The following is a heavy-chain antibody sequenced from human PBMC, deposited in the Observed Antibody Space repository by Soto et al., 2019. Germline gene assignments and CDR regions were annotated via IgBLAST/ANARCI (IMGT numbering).Heavy chain of an antibody. CDR1: DGSVSRSRYY. D-gene: IGHD2-15*01. CDR3: ARSIIFCSGGSCYSFWFDP. CDR2: IYYSGDT. Sequence: PSETLSLTCTVSDGSVSRSRYYWGWIRQSPGKGLEWIGSIYYSGDTYYNPSLKSRVTMSIDKSKNEFSLMLKSVTAADTAVYYCARSIIFCSGGSCYSFWFDPWGQGIQVTVSS. J-gene: IGHJ5*02. V-gene: IGHV4-39*01.